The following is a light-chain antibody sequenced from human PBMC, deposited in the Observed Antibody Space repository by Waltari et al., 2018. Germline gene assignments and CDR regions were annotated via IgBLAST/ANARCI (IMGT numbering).Light chain of an antibody. CDR2: NNN. CDR3: ASWDDSLKGLV. CDR1: NFNIGANS. Sequence: QSVVTQPPSASGTPGQRVTISCSGSNFNIGANSVNWYPQLPGTAPKLLIYNNNQRPSGVPDRFSGSKSGTSASLAISGIQSEDEADYHCASWDDSLKGLVFGGGTKLTVL. J-gene: IGLJ3*02. V-gene: IGLV1-44*01.